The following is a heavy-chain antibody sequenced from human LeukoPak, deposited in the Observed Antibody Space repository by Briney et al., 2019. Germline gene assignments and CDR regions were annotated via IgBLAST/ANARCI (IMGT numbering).Heavy chain of an antibody. CDR3: ARGARAGYNLEPFDY. CDR2: TYYSGST. CDR1: PGSMSRSY. J-gene: IGHJ4*02. Sequence: ETPSLTPTLSPGSMSRSYWSWIRQPPRPRLEWIGYTYYSGSTKYNPSLTSRVTISVDTSKNQFYLSLRSVTAADTAVYYCARGARAGYNLEPFDYWGQGTLVTVSS. D-gene: IGHD5-24*01. V-gene: IGHV4-59*08.